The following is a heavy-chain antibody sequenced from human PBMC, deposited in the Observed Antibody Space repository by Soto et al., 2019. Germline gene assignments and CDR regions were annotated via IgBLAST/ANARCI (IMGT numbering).Heavy chain of an antibody. D-gene: IGHD3-22*01. CDR1: GGSIGRTSYY. CDR3: ARSLDSSGSSFDP. J-gene: IGHJ5*02. V-gene: IGHV4-39*01. Sequence: ETLSLTCTVSGGSIGRTSYYWGWIRQPPGKGLEYIGTISYRGSTYYNPSLKSRVTISVDTSKDQFSLKLSSVTAADTAVYYCARSLDSSGSSFDPWGQGTLVTVSS. CDR2: ISYRGST.